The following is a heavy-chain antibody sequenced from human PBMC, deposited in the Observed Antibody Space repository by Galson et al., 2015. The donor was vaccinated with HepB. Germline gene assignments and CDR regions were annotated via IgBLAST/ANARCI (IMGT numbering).Heavy chain of an antibody. Sequence: SCAASGFTFSSYAMHWVRQAPGKGLEWVAVISYDGSNKYYADCVKGRFTISRDNSKNTLYLQMNSLRAEDTAVYYCARDRVGATDYWGQGTLVTVSS. V-gene: IGHV3-30*04. CDR3: ARDRVGATDY. CDR2: ISYDGSNK. D-gene: IGHD1-26*01. CDR1: GFTFSSYA. J-gene: IGHJ4*02.